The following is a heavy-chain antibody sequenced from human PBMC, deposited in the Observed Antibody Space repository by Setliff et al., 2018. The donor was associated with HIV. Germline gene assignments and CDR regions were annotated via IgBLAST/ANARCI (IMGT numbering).Heavy chain of an antibody. CDR2: IYSDGST. V-gene: IGHV3-66*02. CDR1: GFTVSSSY. D-gene: IGHD3-10*01. J-gene: IGHJ4*02. Sequence: GGSLRLSCEASGFTVSSSYMAWVRQAPGKGLEWVSTIYSDGSTYHRDSVKGRFTLSRDNSKNTVYLQMNSLRPEDTAVYYCARLRPYNSALDYWGQGTLVTVSS. CDR3: ARLRPYNSALDY.